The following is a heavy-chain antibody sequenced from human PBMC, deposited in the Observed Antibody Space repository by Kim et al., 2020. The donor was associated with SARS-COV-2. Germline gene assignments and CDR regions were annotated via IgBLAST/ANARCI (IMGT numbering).Heavy chain of an antibody. D-gene: IGHD6-13*01. CDR3: AREGIRLYSSSLRYFDL. V-gene: IGHV4-59*01. J-gene: IGHJ2*01. Sequence: SETLSLTCTVSGGSISSYYWSWIRQPPGKGLEWIGYIYYSGSTNYNPSLKSRVTISVDTSKNQFSLKLSSVTAADTAVYYCAREGIRLYSSSLRYFDLWGRGTLVTVSS. CDR2: IYYSGST. CDR1: GGSISSYY.